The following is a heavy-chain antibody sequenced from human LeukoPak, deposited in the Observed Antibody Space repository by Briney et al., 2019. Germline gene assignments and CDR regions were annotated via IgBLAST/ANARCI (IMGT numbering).Heavy chain of an antibody. Sequence: GGSLRLSCAASGFTFSSYAMSWVRQAPGKGLEWVSAISGSGGSTYYADSVKGRFTISRDNSKNTLYLQMNSLRAEDTAVYYCVLGYCSSTSCYKGDAFDIWGQGTMVTVSS. CDR2: ISGSGGST. J-gene: IGHJ3*02. V-gene: IGHV3-23*01. D-gene: IGHD2-2*02. CDR3: VLGYCSSTSCYKGDAFDI. CDR1: GFTFSSYA.